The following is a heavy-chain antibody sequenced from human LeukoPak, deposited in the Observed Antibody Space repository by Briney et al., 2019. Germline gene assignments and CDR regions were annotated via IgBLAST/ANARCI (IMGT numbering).Heavy chain of an antibody. J-gene: IGHJ4*02. V-gene: IGHV1-69*04. CDR2: IIPIFGIA. D-gene: IGHD4-17*01. CDR1: GGTFSSYA. CDR3: ARGPHLYGDYVPYYFDY. Sequence: SVKVSCKASGGTFSSYAISWVRQAPGQGLEWMGRIIPIFGIANYAQKFQGRVTITADKSTSTAYVELSSLRSEDTAVYYCARGPHLYGDYVPYYFDYWGQGTLVTVSS.